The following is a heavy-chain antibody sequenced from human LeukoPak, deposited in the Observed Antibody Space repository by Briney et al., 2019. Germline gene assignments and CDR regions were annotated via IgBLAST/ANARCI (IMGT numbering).Heavy chain of an antibody. CDR3: ARVKGVLQFLQWLNYYMDV. J-gene: IGHJ6*03. CDR2: ISQDGSEK. CDR1: GFTFSSYW. D-gene: IGHD3-3*01. Sequence: GGSLRLSCAASGFTFSSYWMSWVRQAPGKGLEWVANISQDGSEKNYVDSVKGRFTISRDNAKNSLYLQMNSLRADDTAVYYCARVKGVLQFLQWLNYYMDVWGKGTTVTVSS. V-gene: IGHV3-7*01.